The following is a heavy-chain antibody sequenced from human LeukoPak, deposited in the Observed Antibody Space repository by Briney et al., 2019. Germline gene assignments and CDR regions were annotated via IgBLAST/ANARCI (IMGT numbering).Heavy chain of an antibody. D-gene: IGHD3-3*01. CDR1: GYSISSGYY. V-gene: IGHV4-38-2*01. J-gene: IGHJ4*02. CDR3: ASVRSGHYTFWDY. CDR2: IYHSGST. Sequence: SETLSLTCGVSGYSISSGYYWGWIRQPSGKGLEWIGSIYHSGSTNYNPSLKRRVTISVDTSKNQFSLKLSSVTAADTAVYHCASVRSGHYTFWDYWGQGTLVTVSS.